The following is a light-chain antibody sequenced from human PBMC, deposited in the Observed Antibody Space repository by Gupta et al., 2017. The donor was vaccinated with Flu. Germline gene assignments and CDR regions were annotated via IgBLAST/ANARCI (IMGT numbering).Light chain of an antibody. CDR2: DVT. Sequence: CTGTSSDIGSYNYVSWYQQHPGQAPKLLIYDVTNRPSGVSNRFSGSKSGDTASLTISGLQAEDEADYYCSSCTSTSTLVFGGGTKLTVL. J-gene: IGLJ2*01. V-gene: IGLV2-14*01. CDR3: SSCTSTSTLV. CDR1: SSDIGSYNY.